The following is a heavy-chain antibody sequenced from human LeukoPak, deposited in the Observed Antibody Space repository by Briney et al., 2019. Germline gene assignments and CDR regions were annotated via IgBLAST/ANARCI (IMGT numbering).Heavy chain of an antibody. CDR1: GFTFGDQW. J-gene: IGHJ4*02. V-gene: IGHV3-7*01. CDR2: IKHDGSEK. Sequence: GGSLRLTCAASGFTFGDQWMNWVRQAPGQGLEWVACIKHDGSEKYYVDSVEGRFTISRDNAKNTLYLQMNSLRAEDTAVYYCARDQSIAGPTTADYWGQGTLVTVSS. D-gene: IGHD1-26*01. CDR3: ARDQSIAGPTTADY.